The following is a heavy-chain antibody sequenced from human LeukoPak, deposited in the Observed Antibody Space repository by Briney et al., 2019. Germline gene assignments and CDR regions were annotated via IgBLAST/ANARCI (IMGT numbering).Heavy chain of an antibody. CDR3: AKGNYDILTGYIYYFDY. Sequence: GGSLRLSCAASGFTSSSYAMSWVRQAPGKGLEWVSAISGSGGSTYYADSVKGRFTISRDNSKNTLYLQMNSLRAEDTAVYYCAKGNYDILTGYIYYFDYWGQGTLVTVSS. V-gene: IGHV3-23*01. CDR2: ISGSGGST. CDR1: GFTSSSYA. D-gene: IGHD3-9*01. J-gene: IGHJ4*02.